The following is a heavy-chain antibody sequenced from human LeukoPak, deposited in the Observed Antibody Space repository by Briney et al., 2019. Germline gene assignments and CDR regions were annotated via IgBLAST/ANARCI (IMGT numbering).Heavy chain of an antibody. D-gene: IGHD3-22*01. Sequence: SGTLSLTCAVYGGSFSGDYWSWIRQPPGKGLEWIGEINHSGRTNYKPSLKSRVTISVDTSKNQFSLKLSSVTAADTAVYYCAGPHDYYDSSGYYSYWGQGTLVTVSS. V-gene: IGHV4-34*01. CDR3: AGPHDYYDSSGYYSY. J-gene: IGHJ4*02. CDR1: GGSFSGDY. CDR2: INHSGRT.